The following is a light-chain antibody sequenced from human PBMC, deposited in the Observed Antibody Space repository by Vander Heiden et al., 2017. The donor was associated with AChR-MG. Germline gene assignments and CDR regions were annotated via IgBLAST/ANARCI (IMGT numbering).Light chain of an antibody. J-gene: IGKJ2*01. CDR3: QQYDSTPHT. CDR2: WAS. V-gene: IGKV4-1*01. CDR1: QSVLHRSNKMNY. Sequence: DILMTQSPASRAVSLGKRATINCKSSQSVLHRSNKMNYLAWYQQKPGHPPKLLIYWASTRESGVPDRFSGSGSGTDFTLTISSLQAEDVAVYYCQQYDSTPHTFGQGTKLEIK.